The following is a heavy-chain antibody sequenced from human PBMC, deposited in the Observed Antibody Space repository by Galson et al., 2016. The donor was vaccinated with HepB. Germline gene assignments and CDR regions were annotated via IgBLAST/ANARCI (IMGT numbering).Heavy chain of an antibody. Sequence: SLRLSCAASGFSFSNAWMSWVRQAPGKGLEWIGRIKSEIDGGAEAYAASVKGRLSISRDDSENTLFLQMNSLKIEDTAVYYCTTKGGADVPYGDYPIDYWGQGTLVIVSS. D-gene: IGHD4-17*01. CDR2: IKSEIDGGAE. J-gene: IGHJ4*02. CDR1: GFSFSNAW. CDR3: TTKGGADVPYGDYPIDY. V-gene: IGHV3-15*01.